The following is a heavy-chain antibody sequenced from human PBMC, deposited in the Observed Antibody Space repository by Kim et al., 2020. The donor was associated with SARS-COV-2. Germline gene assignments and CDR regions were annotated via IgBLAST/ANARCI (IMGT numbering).Heavy chain of an antibody. CDR1: GGSISSSSYY. CDR3: ARRITYLAIAVAGTWDY. J-gene: IGHJ4*02. Sequence: SETLSLTCTVSGGSISSSSYYWGWIRQPPGKGLEWIGSIYYSGSTYYNPSLKRRVTISVDTSKNQFSLKLSSVTAADTAVYYCARRITYLAIAVAGTWDYWGQGTLVTVSS. V-gene: IGHV4-39*01. D-gene: IGHD6-19*01. CDR2: IYYSGST.